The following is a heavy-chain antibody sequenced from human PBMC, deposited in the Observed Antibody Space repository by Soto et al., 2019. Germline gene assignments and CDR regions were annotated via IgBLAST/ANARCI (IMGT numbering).Heavy chain of an antibody. D-gene: IGHD2-15*01. Sequence: SVKVSCKASGSGFISSGIQWVRQAHGQRLEWIGWIVVASGQTNYAQNFRGRVAITRDTSTATAYIELTGLTSEDTAVYFCSADRPDIGVGWWVWGQGTTVTVSS. CDR2: IVVASGQT. J-gene: IGHJ6*02. CDR3: SADRPDIGVGWWV. CDR1: GSGFISSG. V-gene: IGHV1-58*02.